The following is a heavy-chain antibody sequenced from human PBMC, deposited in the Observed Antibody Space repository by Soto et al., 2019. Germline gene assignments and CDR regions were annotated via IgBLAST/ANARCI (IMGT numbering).Heavy chain of an antibody. CDR3: VQSRCGGDCLQSYSSHSYYGLDV. CDR2: IYWDDDK. V-gene: IGHV2-5*02. Sequence: SGPTLVNPTQTLTLTCTFSGFSLSTSGVGVGWIRQPPGKALEWLALIYWDDDKRYSPSLKSRLTVTKDTSKNQVVLTMTNMDPVDTATYYCVQSRCGGDCLQSYSSHSYYGLDVWGQGTTVTVSS. D-gene: IGHD2-21*02. CDR1: GFSLSTSGVG. J-gene: IGHJ6*02.